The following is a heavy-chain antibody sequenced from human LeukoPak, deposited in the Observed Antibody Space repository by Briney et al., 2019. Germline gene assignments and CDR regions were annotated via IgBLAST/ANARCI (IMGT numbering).Heavy chain of an antibody. CDR1: GFVFSRYW. CDR2: INCCGRST. CDR3: TKGVL. V-gene: IGHV3-74*01. J-gene: IGHJ4*02. Sequence: GGSLRLSCAPSGFVFSRYWMHWLRQPPGKGLVWVSGINCCGRSTNYADSVRGRFTISRDNAKNMMYLQMTSLGVEDRAVSYSTKGVLGGQGTLVTVSS.